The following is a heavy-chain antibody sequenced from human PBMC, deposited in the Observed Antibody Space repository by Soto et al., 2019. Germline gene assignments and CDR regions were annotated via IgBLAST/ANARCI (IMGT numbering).Heavy chain of an antibody. D-gene: IGHD3-9*01. J-gene: IGHJ4*02. CDR3: ARARLGRYLAWLSRYYIDY. CDR2: INHSGST. Sequence: SETLSLTCAVYGGSFSGYYWSWIRQPPGKGLEWSGEINHSGSTNYNPSLKSRVTLSVDTSKNQFSLRLSSVTAADTAVYYCARARLGRYLAWLSRYYIDYWGQGTLVTVSS. V-gene: IGHV4-34*01. CDR1: GGSFSGYY.